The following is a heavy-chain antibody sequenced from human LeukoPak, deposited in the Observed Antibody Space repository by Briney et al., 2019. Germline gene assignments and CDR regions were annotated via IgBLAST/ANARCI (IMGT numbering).Heavy chain of an antibody. Sequence: PGGSLRLSCAASGFTFSSYAMSWVRQAPGKGLEWVSAVSSSGGSTNYADYVKGQFTISRGNSKNTVYLHMNNLRAEDTAVYYCAKEGRKTGNTYGYEFDSWGQGTLVTVSS. CDR1: GFTFSSYA. CDR3: AKEGRKTGNTYGYEFDS. J-gene: IGHJ4*02. V-gene: IGHV3-23*01. D-gene: IGHD5-18*01. CDR2: VSSSGGST.